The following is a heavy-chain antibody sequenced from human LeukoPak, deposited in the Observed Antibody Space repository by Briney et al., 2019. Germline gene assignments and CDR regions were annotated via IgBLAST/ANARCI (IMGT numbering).Heavy chain of an antibody. CDR2: IYYNGST. J-gene: IGHJ5*02. CDR3: ARDRAAGSDWLDP. Sequence: PSETLSLTCPVSGGSLGLYHWTWIRQPPGKELEWIGYIYYNGSTKYNPSLKSRVTISLDTSKNQFSLKLSSVTAADTAVYYCARDRAAGSDWLDPWGQGTLVTVSS. CDR1: GGSLGLYH. D-gene: IGHD3-10*01. V-gene: IGHV4-59*12.